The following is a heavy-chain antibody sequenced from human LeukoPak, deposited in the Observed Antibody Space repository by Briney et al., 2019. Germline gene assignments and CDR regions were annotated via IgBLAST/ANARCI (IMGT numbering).Heavy chain of an antibody. CDR1: GGSISSYY. CDR3: ARDADDSSGLDAFDI. J-gene: IGHJ3*02. D-gene: IGHD3-22*01. Sequence: SETLSLTCTVSGGSISSYYWSWIRQPPGKGLEWIGYIYYSGSTNYNPSLKSRVTISVDTSKNQFSLKLSSVTAADTAVYYCARDADDSSGLDAFDIWGQGTMVTVSS. CDR2: IYYSGST. V-gene: IGHV4-59*12.